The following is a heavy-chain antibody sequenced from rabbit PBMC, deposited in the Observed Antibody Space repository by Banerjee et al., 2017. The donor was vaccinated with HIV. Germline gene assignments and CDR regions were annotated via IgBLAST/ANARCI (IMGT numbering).Heavy chain of an antibody. Sequence: QELLVESGGGLVKPEGSLTLTCKASGFDLSSYYYMCWVRQAPGKGLEWIACIYAGGAGNTYYANWASGRFTISKTSSTTVTLQMTNLTAADTATYFCARYSSGWDSFNLWGPGTLVTVS. V-gene: IGHV1S45*01. CDR1: GFDLSSYYY. J-gene: IGHJ4*01. D-gene: IGHD4-1*01. CDR3: ARYSSGWDSFNL. CDR2: IYAGGAGNT.